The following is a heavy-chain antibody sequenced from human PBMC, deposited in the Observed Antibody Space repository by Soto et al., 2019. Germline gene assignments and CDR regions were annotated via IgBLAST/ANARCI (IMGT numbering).Heavy chain of an antibody. CDR2: INPKSGGT. D-gene: IGHD2-8*01. J-gene: IGHJ6*02. Sequence: ASVKVSCKASGYSFTDYHIHWVRQAPGQGLEWLGRINPKSGGTSTAQKFQGWVTMTTDTSISTASMELTRLTSDDTAIYYCARGDSTDCSNGVCTFFYNHDMDVWGQGTTVTVSS. CDR3: ARGDSTDCSNGVCTFFYNHDMDV. V-gene: IGHV1-2*04. CDR1: GYSFTDYH.